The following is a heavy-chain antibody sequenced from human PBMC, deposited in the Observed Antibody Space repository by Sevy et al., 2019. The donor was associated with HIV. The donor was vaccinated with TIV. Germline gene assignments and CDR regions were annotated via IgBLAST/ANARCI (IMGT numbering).Heavy chain of an antibody. V-gene: IGHV3-23*01. CDR2: ISGTGSST. D-gene: IGHD3-22*01. CDR3: SKELNPALESMIEVIFRTLKGFDV. CDR1: GFTFNTHA. J-gene: IGHJ3*01. Sequence: GGSLRLSCAASGFTFNTHAMNWVRQAPGKGLEWVSVISGTGSSTYYADSVKGRFTISRDNSNHTLYMQMKSLRAEDTAVYYCSKELNPALESMIEVIFRTLKGFDVWGQGTIVTVSS.